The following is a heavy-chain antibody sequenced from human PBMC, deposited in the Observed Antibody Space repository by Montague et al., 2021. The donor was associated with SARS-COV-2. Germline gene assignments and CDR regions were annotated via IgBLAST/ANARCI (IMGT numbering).Heavy chain of an antibody. J-gene: IGHJ6*03. CDR3: ARDRRGMAMAGRADSYYSLVV. Sequence: TLSLTCSVSGASISSANDYWTWVRQPAGKGLEWIGHISTSGSSSYNPSLKSRVTIILDTSKQQFSLELTSVTAADTAVYYCARDRRGMAMAGRADSYYSLVVGGKGPTAPVSS. CDR1: GASISSANDY. D-gene: IGHD6-19*01. V-gene: IGHV4-61*09. CDR2: ISTSGSS.